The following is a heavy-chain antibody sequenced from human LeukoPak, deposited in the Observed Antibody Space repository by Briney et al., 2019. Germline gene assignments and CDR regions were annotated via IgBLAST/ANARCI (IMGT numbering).Heavy chain of an antibody. CDR1: GFIFSDYY. J-gene: IGHJ4*02. V-gene: IGHV3-11*01. Sequence: GGSLRLSCAASGFIFSDYYMSWIRQAPGEGLEWLSYISGGGTTIYYADSVKGRFTIYRDNTKNSLYLYMSGLRAEDTAMYYCARDSWEMATMGLGFWGQGALVTVSS. CDR3: ARDSWEMATMGLGF. CDR2: ISGGGTTI. D-gene: IGHD5-24*01.